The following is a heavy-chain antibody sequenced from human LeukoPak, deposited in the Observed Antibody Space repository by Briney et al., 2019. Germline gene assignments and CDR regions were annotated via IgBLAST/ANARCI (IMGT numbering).Heavy chain of an antibody. Sequence: PSETLSLTCTVSGGSITNYYWSWIRQPPGKGLEWIGYIYYSGSTNYNPSLKSRVTISVDTSKNQFSLKLSSVTAADTAVYYCAREAAAGVDYWGQGTLVTVSS. D-gene: IGHD6-13*01. CDR2: IYYSGST. CDR1: GGSITNYY. V-gene: IGHV4-59*01. J-gene: IGHJ4*02. CDR3: AREAAAGVDY.